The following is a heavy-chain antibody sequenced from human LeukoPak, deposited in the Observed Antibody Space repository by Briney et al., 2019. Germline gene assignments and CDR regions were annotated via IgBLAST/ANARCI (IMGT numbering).Heavy chain of an antibody. Sequence: GGSLRLSCAASGFPVSSNYMSWVRQAPGKGLEWVSVIYSGGSTYYADSVKGRFTISRDSAKNSRYLQMNSLRAEDTAVYYCARDLNWETYWGQGTLVTVSS. V-gene: IGHV3-66*01. D-gene: IGHD7-27*01. CDR2: IYSGGST. CDR1: GFPVSSNY. J-gene: IGHJ4*02. CDR3: ARDLNWETY.